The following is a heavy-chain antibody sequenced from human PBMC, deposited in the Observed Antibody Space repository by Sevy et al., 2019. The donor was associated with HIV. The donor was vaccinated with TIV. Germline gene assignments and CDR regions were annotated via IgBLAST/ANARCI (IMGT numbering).Heavy chain of an antibody. CDR3: ARGSDGYSYGLLDY. V-gene: IGHV3-48*01. J-gene: IGHJ4*02. Sequence: GGSLRLSCAASRFTFSSYAMSWVRQAPGKGLEWVSAISTSGGSTFYADSVKGRFTISRDNAKNSLYLQMNSLRAEDTAVYYCARGSDGYSYGLLDYWGQGTLVTVSS. CDR1: RFTFSSYA. CDR2: ISTSGGST. D-gene: IGHD5-18*01.